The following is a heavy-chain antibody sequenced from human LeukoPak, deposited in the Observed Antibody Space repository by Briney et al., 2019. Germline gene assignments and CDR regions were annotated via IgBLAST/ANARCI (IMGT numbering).Heavy chain of an antibody. V-gene: IGHV3-7*01. CDR1: GFLFSNYW. CDR2: IKPDGTEK. CDR3: ARGGNSSWDY. J-gene: IGHJ4*02. Sequence: GGSLRLSCAASGFLFSNYWMSWVRQAPGKGLEWVANIKPDGTEKYYVDSLKGRFTISRDNAKNSLYLQMNSLRVEDAAVYYCARGGNSSWDYWGQGALVTVSS. D-gene: IGHD6-6*01.